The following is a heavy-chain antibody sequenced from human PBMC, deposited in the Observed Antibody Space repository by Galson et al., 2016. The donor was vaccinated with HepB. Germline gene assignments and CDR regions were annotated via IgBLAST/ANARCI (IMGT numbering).Heavy chain of an antibody. CDR2: IYSDGTT. CDR1: GFTVSGSY. D-gene: IGHD6-13*01. Sequence: SLRLSCAVSGFTVSGSYMSWVRQAPGKGLEWVSVIYSDGTTKYADSVRGRFIISRDNSKNTLYLQMNSLRAEDTAVYYCARCMGWYGMCGFEFGGQGTMVT. V-gene: IGHV3-66*01. J-gene: IGHJ3*01. CDR3: ARCMGWYGMCGFEF.